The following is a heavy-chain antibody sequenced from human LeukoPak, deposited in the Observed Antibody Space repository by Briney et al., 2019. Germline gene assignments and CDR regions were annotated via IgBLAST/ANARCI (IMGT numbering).Heavy chain of an antibody. CDR3: ARDQGRYCSGGSCYPFDY. CDR2: ISYDGSNK. D-gene: IGHD2-15*01. J-gene: IGHJ4*02. CDR1: GFTFSSYA. Sequence: GGSLRLSCTASGFTFSSYAMHWVRQAPGKGLEWVAVISYDGSNKYYAVSVKGRFTISRDNSKNTLYLQMNSLRAEDTAVYYCARDQGRYCSGGSCYPFDYWGQGTLVTVSS. V-gene: IGHV3-30*04.